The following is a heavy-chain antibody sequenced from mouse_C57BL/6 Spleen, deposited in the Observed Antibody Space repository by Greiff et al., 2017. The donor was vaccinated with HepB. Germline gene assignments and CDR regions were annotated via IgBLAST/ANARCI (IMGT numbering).Heavy chain of an antibody. V-gene: IGHV1-62-2*01. CDR3: ARHEDRDYDLGYAMDY. CDR2: FYPGSGSI. D-gene: IGHD2-4*01. CDR1: GYTFTEYT. J-gene: IGHJ4*01. Sequence: VKLQESGAELVKPGASVKLSCKASGYTFTEYTINWVKQRSGQGLEWIGWFYPGSGSIKYNEKFKDKATLTADKSSSTDYMELSRLTSEDSAVYFCARHEDRDYDLGYAMDYWGQGTSVTVSS.